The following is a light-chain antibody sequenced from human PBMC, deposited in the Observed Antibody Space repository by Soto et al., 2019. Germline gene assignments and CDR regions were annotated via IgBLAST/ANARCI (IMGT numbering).Light chain of an antibody. CDR1: QSVSSN. CDR3: QQYYNWLRT. CDR2: GAS. Sequence: EIVMTQSPATLSVFPGERATLSCRASQSVSSNLAWYQQKPGQAPRLLTYGASTRATGIPARFSGSGSGTEFTLTISSLQPEDFAVYYCQQYYNWLRTFGQGTKVDIK. V-gene: IGKV3-15*01. J-gene: IGKJ1*01.